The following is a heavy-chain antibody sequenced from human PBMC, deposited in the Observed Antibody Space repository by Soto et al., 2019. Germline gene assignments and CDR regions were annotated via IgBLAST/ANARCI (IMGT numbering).Heavy chain of an antibody. CDR2: IGTAGDT. V-gene: IGHV3-13*01. Sequence: GGSLRLSCAASGFTFSSYDMHWVRQATGKGLEWVSAIGTAGDTYYPGSVKGRFTISRENAKNSLYLQMNSLRAGDTAVYYCARGLQLYGMDVWGQGTTVTVSS. J-gene: IGHJ6*02. D-gene: IGHD5-18*01. CDR1: GFTFSSYD. CDR3: ARGLQLYGMDV.